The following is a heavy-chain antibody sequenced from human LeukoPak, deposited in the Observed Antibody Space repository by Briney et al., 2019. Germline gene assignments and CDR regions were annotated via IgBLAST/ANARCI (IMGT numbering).Heavy chain of an antibody. V-gene: IGHV3-7*01. J-gene: IGHJ4*02. Sequence: PGGSLRLSCAASGFTFSSYWMSWVRQAPGKGLEWVANIKQDGSEKYYVDSVKGRFTISRDNAKNSLYLQMNSLRAEDTAVYYCARGLVVPAIEGVYWGQGTLVAVSS. D-gene: IGHD2-2*01. CDR3: ARGLVVPAIEGVY. CDR1: GFTFSSYW. CDR2: IKQDGSEK.